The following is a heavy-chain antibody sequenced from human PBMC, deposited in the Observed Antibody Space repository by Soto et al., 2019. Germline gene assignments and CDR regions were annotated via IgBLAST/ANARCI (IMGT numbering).Heavy chain of an antibody. Sequence: QLQLQESGPGLVKPSETLSLTCTVSGGSISSSSYYWGWIRQPPGKWLEWIGSIYYSGSTYYNPSLKSRVTISVDTSKNQFSLKLSSVTAADTAVYYCATSNWFDPWGQGTLVTVSS. V-gene: IGHV4-39*01. J-gene: IGHJ5*02. CDR2: IYYSGST. CDR1: GGSISSSSYY. CDR3: ATSNWFDP.